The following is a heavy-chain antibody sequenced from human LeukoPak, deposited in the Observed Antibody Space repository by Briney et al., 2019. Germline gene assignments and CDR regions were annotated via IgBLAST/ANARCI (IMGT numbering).Heavy chain of an antibody. V-gene: IGHV3-23*01. CDR2: ISASGP. Sequence: GGSLRLSCAASGFTFSTYAMNWVRQAPGKGLEGVSTISASGPYYADAVRGRFTISRDNSRNTLSLQMDSLRAEDTAVYYCAKDHESDGYPCLDHWGLGTLVTVSS. CDR1: GFTFSTYA. CDR3: AKDHESDGYPCLDH. J-gene: IGHJ4*02. D-gene: IGHD3-22*01.